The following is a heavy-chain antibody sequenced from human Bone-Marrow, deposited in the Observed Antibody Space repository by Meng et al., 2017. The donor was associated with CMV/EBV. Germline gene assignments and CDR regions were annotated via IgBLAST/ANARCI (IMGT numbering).Heavy chain of an antibody. J-gene: IGHJ6*02. CDR3: ARIQGGARKYYYYYYGMDV. CDR1: GFTFSSYG. Sequence: GESLKISCAASGFTFSSYGMHWVRQAPGKGLEWVAFIRYDGSNKYYADSVKGRFTISRDKSKNTLYLQMNSLRAEDTAVYYCARIQGGARKYYYYYYGMDVWGQGTTVTVSS. D-gene: IGHD3-16*01. CDR2: IRYDGSNK. V-gene: IGHV3-30*02.